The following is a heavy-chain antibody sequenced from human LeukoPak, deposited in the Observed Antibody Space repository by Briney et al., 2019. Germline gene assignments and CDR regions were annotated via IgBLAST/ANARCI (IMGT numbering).Heavy chain of an antibody. CDR2: IDHSGST. CDR3: ARVEWFGGFGMDV. V-gene: IGHV4-34*01. Sequence: PSETLSLTCAVYGGSFSGYFLSWIRQAPGKGLEWIGEIDHSGSTNYNPSLKSRVTISLDTSKNQFSLKLSSVTAADTAVYYCARVEWFGGFGMDVWGQGTSVTVS. CDR1: GGSFSGYF. D-gene: IGHD3-10*01. J-gene: IGHJ6*02.